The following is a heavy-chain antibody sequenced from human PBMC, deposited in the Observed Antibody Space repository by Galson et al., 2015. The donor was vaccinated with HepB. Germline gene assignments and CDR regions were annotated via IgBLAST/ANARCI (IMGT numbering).Heavy chain of an antibody. CDR2: MSSSSSYT. Sequence: SLRLSCAASGFTFSDYYMSWIRQAPGKGLEWVSYMSSSSSYTNYSDSVKGRVTISRDNAKNSLYLQMNSLRAEDTAVYYCARLRFWRGFSRDYYGMGVWGQGTTVTASS. V-gene: IGHV3-11*06. CDR1: GFTFSDYY. J-gene: IGHJ6*02. CDR3: ARLRFWRGFSRDYYGMGV. D-gene: IGHD3-3*01.